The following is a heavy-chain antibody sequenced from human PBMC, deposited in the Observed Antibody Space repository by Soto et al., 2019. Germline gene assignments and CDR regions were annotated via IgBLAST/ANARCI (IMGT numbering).Heavy chain of an antibody. D-gene: IGHD6-13*01. CDR2: ISWNSGSI. V-gene: IGHV3-9*01. CDR1: GFTFDDYA. Sequence: EVQLVESGGGLVQPGRSLRLSCAASGFTFDDYAMHWVRQAPGKGLEWVSGISWNSGSIGYADSVKGRFTISRDNAKNSLYLQMNSLRAEDTALYYCAKVGCSSSWYNWFDPWGQGTLVTVSS. CDR3: AKVGCSSSWYNWFDP. J-gene: IGHJ5*02.